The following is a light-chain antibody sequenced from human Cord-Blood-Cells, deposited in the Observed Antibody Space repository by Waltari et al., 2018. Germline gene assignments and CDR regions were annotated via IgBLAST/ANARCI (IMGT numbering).Light chain of an antibody. V-gene: IGKV3-15*01. CDR2: GAS. Sequence: EIVMTQSPATLSVSPGERATLSCRASQSVSSNLAWYQQKPDQAPRLLIDGASTRATGIPAMFSGSGSGTEFTLTISSLQSEDFAVYYCQQYNNCPPITFGQGTRLEIK. CDR1: QSVSSN. J-gene: IGKJ5*01. CDR3: QQYNNCPPIT.